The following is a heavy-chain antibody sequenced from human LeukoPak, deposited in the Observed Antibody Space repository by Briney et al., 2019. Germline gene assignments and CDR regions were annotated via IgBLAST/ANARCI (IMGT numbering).Heavy chain of an antibody. D-gene: IGHD3-16*01. Sequence: GGSLRLSCAASGFTFSTYYMSWVRQAPGKGLEWVANISPDGSVKYYVASVKGRFTISRDSAKNSLYLQMDSLRTEDTAVYYCAKDGRSYVFWGQGALVTVSS. J-gene: IGHJ4*02. CDR2: ISPDGSVK. V-gene: IGHV3-7*03. CDR1: GFTFSTYY. CDR3: AKDGRSYVF.